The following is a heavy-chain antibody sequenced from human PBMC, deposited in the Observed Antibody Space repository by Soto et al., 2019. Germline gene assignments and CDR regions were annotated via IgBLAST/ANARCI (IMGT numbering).Heavy chain of an antibody. CDR2: IYSGGST. J-gene: IGHJ1*01. CDR1: GFTVSSNY. V-gene: IGHV3-66*01. CDR3: ARGLGYCSGGSCIQH. Sequence: EVQLVESGGGLVQPGGSLRLSCAASGFTVSSNYMSWVRQAPGKGLEWVSVIYSGGSTYYADSVKGRFTISRDNSKNTLYLQMNSLRADDTAVYYCARGLGYCSGGSCIQHWGQGTLVTVSS. D-gene: IGHD2-15*01.